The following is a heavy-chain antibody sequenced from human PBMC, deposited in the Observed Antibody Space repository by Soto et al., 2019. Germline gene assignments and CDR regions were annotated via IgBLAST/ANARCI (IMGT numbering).Heavy chain of an antibody. Sequence: PSETLSLTCTVSGGSIVTSSYYWGWIRQPPGKGLEWLGHIYYSGNTYYHPVLKSRVTISVDTSSNQFSLRLSSGTAADTAVYYCARLPQAYNFYGMDVWGQGTTVNVSS. V-gene: IGHV4-39*01. D-gene: IGHD1-1*01. J-gene: IGHJ6*02. CDR2: IYYSGNT. CDR1: GGSIVTSSYY. CDR3: ARLPQAYNFYGMDV.